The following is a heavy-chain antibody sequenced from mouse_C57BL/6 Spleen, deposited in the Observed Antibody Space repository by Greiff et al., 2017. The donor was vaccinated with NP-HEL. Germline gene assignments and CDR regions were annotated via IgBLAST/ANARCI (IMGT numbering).Heavy chain of an antibody. CDR2: IYPGDGDT. Sequence: LQQSGASVKISCKASGYAFSSYWMNWVKQRPGKGLEWIGQIYPGDGDTTYNGKFKGKVTLTADKSSSTAYMQLSSLTSEDSAVYFCARRHRGSSPFDYWGQGTTLTVSS. CDR1: GYAFSSYW. V-gene: IGHV1-80*01. D-gene: IGHD1-1*01. CDR3: ARRHRGSSPFDY. J-gene: IGHJ2*01.